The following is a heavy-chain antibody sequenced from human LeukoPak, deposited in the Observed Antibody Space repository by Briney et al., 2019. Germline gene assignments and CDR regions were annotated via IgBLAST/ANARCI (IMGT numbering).Heavy chain of an antibody. CDR1: GYTLTELS. V-gene: IGHV1-24*01. Sequence: GASVTVSCTVSGYTLTELSMHWVRQAPGKGLEWMGGFDPEDGETIYAQKFQGRVTMTEDTSTDTAYMELSSLRSEDTAVYYCATLESMTTVTTADYWGQGTLVTVSS. D-gene: IGHD4-17*01. CDR2: FDPEDGET. J-gene: IGHJ4*02. CDR3: ATLESMTTVTTADY.